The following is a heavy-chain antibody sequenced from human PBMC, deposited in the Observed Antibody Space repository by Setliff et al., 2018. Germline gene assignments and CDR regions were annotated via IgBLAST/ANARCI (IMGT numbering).Heavy chain of an antibody. CDR1: GYTFTSYD. Sequence: ASVKVSCKASGYTFTSYDINWVRQATGQGLEWMGWMNPNSGNTGYAQKFQGRVTITRNTSISTAYMELSSLRSEDMAVYYCARGYCSGGSCYSGLPSAFDIWGQGTMVTVSS. CDR2: MNPNSGNT. V-gene: IGHV1-8*03. CDR3: ARGYCSGGSCYSGLPSAFDI. D-gene: IGHD2-15*01. J-gene: IGHJ3*02.